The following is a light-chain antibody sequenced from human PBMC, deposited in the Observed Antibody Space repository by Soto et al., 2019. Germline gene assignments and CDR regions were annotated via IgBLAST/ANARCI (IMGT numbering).Light chain of an antibody. J-gene: IGKJ1*01. CDR2: KTS. CDR1: QSISIW. CDR3: QHWNDYSWT. V-gene: IGKV1-5*03. Sequence: DIHMTQSPSTLSASVGDRVTITCRASQSISIWLAWYQQKPGKAPNLLIYKTSSLESGVPSRFSGSGYGTEFTLPISSLQPDDFATYYCQHWNDYSWTFGQGTKVEV.